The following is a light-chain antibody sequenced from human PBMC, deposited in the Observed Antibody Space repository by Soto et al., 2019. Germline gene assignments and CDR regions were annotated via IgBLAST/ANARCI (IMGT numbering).Light chain of an antibody. Sequence: EIVVTQSPTTLSVSPGGRSNLSCRASQSVRIKLDWYQQKNGKAPRLLIYGASSRATGTPERISGGGSGTDLTITISRMQNEDFAVYYCQHYVTYSITFGQGTRLEIK. CDR1: QSVRIK. CDR3: QHYVTYSIT. CDR2: GAS. V-gene: IGKV3D-15*01. J-gene: IGKJ5*01.